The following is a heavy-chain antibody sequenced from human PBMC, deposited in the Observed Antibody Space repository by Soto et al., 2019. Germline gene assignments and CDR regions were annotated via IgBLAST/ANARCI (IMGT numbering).Heavy chain of an antibody. V-gene: IGHV3-73*01. Sequence: GGSLRLSCAASGFTFSGSAIHWVRQASGKGLEWVGRIRSKTNSFATAYAASVNGRFTISRDDSKNTAYLQINSLRAEDTAVYYCAKDARNTLSHLDSWGQGTLVTVSS. D-gene: IGHD6-6*01. CDR2: IRSKTNSFAT. CDR3: AKDARNTLSHLDS. CDR1: GFTFSGSA. J-gene: IGHJ4*02.